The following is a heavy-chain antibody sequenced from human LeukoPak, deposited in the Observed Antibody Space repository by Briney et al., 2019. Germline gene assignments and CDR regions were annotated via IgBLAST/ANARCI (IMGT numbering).Heavy chain of an antibody. CDR2: INNDGTAT. CDR1: GFTFSAYW. D-gene: IGHD3-10*01. J-gene: IGHJ5*02. Sequence: PGGSLRLSCAASGFTFSAYWMHWVRQVPGKGLVWVSRINNDGTATFFADSVKGRFTISRDNAKNSLSLQMNSLRAEDTAVYYCARPLMYYYGSETYFWFDPWGQGTLVTVSS. CDR3: ARPLMYYYGSETYFWFDP. V-gene: IGHV3-74*01.